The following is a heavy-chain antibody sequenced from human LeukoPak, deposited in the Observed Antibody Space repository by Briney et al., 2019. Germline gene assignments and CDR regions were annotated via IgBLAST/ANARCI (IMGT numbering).Heavy chain of an antibody. V-gene: IGHV3-33*01. J-gene: IGHJ4*02. CDR1: GFTFSSYG. CDR2: IWYDRSNK. Sequence: GGSLRLSCAASGFTFSSYGMHWVRQAPGQGLEWVAVIWYDRSNKYYADSVKGRFTISRDNSKNTLYLQMSSLRAEDTAVYYCARDRRGTGDSYGDYWGQGTLVTVSS. D-gene: IGHD2-21*02. CDR3: ARDRRGTGDSYGDY.